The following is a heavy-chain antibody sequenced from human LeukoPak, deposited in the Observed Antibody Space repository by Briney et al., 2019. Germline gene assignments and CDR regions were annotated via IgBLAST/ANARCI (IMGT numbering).Heavy chain of an antibody. D-gene: IGHD2-2*01. CDR3: AKEVPAAMRYFDY. V-gene: IGHV3-23*01. CDR1: GFTINSYW. CDR2: ISGSGGST. Sequence: GGSLRLSCVASGFTINSYWMNWVRQAPGKGLEWVSAISGSGGSTYYADSVKGRFTISRDNSKNTLYLQMNSLRAEDTAVYYCAKEVPAAMRYFDYWGQGTLVTVSS. J-gene: IGHJ4*02.